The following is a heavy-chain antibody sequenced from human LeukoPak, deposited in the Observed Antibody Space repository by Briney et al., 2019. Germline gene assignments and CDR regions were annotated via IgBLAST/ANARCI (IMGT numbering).Heavy chain of an antibody. Sequence: ASVKVSCKASGYTFTSYYMHWVRQAPGQGLEWMGIINPSGGSTSYAQKFQGRVTMTRDMSTSTVYMELSSLRSEDTAVYYCAREGASIVAIRGGLDYWGQGTLVTVSS. J-gene: IGHJ4*02. CDR2: INPSGGST. CDR3: AREGASIVAIRGGLDY. V-gene: IGHV1-46*01. D-gene: IGHD5-12*01. CDR1: GYTFTSYY.